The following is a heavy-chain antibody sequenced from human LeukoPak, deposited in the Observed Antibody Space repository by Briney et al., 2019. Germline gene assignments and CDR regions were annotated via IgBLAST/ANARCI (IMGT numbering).Heavy chain of an antibody. Sequence: GGSLRLSCAASGFTFSSYALSWVRQAPGKGLEWVSAISGSGGSTYYADSVKGRFTISRDNSKNTLYLQMNSLRAEDTAVYFCAKSRSGSANWALQIFDNWGQGTLVTVSS. J-gene: IGHJ4*02. D-gene: IGHD1-1*01. CDR3: AKSRSGSANWALQIFDN. CDR2: ISGSGGST. CDR1: GFTFSSYA. V-gene: IGHV3-23*01.